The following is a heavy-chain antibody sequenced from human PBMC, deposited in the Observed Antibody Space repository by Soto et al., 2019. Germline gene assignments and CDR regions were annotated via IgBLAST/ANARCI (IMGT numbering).Heavy chain of an antibody. CDR3: ARSVDP. V-gene: IGHV4-31*03. CDR2: IFYSGTT. Sequence: TSETLSLTCTLSGVSISSGGYYWRWIRQHPGKGLEWIGYIFYSGTTYYNPSLKSRVTISVDTSKNQFSLKLSSVTAEDTAVYYCARSVDPWGQGTLVTVSS. J-gene: IGHJ5*02. CDR1: GVSISSGGYY.